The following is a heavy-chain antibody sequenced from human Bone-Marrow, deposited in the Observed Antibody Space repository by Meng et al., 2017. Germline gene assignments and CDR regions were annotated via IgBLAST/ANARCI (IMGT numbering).Heavy chain of an antibody. V-gene: IGHV1-2*06. CDR3: ARVWAVSGSTNWFDP. CDR2: INPNSGGT. D-gene: IGHD1-26*01. Sequence: QGQRGQSGAEVKKPGASVTVSCKASGYTFTGYYINWVRQAPGQGLEWMGRINPNSGGTNYAQNFQGRVTMTRDTSISTAYMELSSLRSEDTAVYYCARVWAVSGSTNWFDPWGQGTLVTVSS. J-gene: IGHJ5*02. CDR1: GYTFTGYY.